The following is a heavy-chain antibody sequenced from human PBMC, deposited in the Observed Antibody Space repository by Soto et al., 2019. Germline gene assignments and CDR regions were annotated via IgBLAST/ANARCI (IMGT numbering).Heavy chain of an antibody. CDR2: IWYDDGSKK. CDR3: VRKYPGTRPFDY. D-gene: IGHD2-2*01. Sequence: SLRLSCSASGFTFRNYGMHWVRQAPGKGLEWVAVIWYDDGSKKYYADSVKGRFTISRDDSRTTLYLQVNSLRVKDTALYYCVRKYPGTRPFDYWGQGTLVTVSS. J-gene: IGHJ4*01. V-gene: IGHV3-33*01. CDR1: GFTFRNYG.